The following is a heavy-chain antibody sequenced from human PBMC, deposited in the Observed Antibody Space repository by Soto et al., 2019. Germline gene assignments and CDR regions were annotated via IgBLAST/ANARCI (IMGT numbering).Heavy chain of an antibody. J-gene: IGHJ3*01. CDR3: AKDGQYRTDGFDV. CDR2: LSGGGGTS. CDR1: GFTFSSHD. Sequence: EAQLLESGGDLAQPGGSLRLSCAASGFTFSSHDMSWVRQAPGKGLEWIAGLSGGGGTSYYADSEKGRFTISRDNYKKTLDLIMNSLKVEDTALYYCAKDGQYRTDGFDVWGQGTMGTDSS. D-gene: IGHD6-6*01. V-gene: IGHV3-23*01.